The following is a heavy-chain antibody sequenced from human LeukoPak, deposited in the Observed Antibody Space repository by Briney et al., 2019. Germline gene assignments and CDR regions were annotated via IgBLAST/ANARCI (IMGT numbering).Heavy chain of an antibody. CDR2: ISSNGGST. CDR1: GFTFSSYA. CDR3: ARAYRDAFDI. V-gene: IGHV3-64*01. J-gene: IGHJ3*02. Sequence: GGSLRLSCAASGFTFSSYAMHWVRQAPGKGLEYVSAISSNGGSTYYANSVKGRFTISRDNSKNTLYLQMGSLRAEDMAVYYCARAYRDAFDIWGQETMVTVSS.